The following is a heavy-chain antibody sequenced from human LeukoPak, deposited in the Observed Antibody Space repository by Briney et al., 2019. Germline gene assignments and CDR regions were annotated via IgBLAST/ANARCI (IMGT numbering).Heavy chain of an antibody. V-gene: IGHV1-2*02. CDR3: AREIHSYYYDSGGYSWFDP. D-gene: IGHD3-22*01. CDR2: INPNSGGT. CDR1: GYTFTGYY. J-gene: IGHJ5*02. Sequence: GASVKVSCKASGYTFTGYYMHWVRQAPGQGLEWMGWINPNSGGTNYAQKFQGRVTMTRDTSISTAYMELSRLRSDDTAVYYCAREIHSYYYDSGGYSWFDPWGQGTLVTVSS.